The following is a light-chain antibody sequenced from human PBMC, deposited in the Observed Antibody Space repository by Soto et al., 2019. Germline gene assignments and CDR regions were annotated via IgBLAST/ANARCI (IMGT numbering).Light chain of an antibody. CDR1: QSVGSD. J-gene: IGKJ5*01. V-gene: IGKV3D-15*01. Sequence: EIVMTQSPATLSVSPGERATLSCRASQSVGSDLAWYQQKPGQAPRLLIYNASNRATGIPARFSGSGSGTDFTLTISRLEPEDFAVFYCQQYAVSPITFGQGTRLEI. CDR3: QQYAVSPIT. CDR2: NAS.